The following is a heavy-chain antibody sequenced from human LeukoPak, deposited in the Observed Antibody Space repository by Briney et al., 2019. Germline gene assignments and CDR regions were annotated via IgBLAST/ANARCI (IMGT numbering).Heavy chain of an antibody. V-gene: IGHV1-8*01. D-gene: IGHD1-14*01. CDR3: ARGRKFGRSNWFDP. J-gene: IGHJ5*02. Sequence: ASVKVSCKASGYTFTSYDINWVRQANGQGLEWMGWMNPNSGNTGYAQKFQGRVTMTRNTSISTAYMELSSLRSEDTAVYYCARGRKFGRSNWFDPWGQGTLVTVSS. CDR2: MNPNSGNT. CDR1: GYTFTSYD.